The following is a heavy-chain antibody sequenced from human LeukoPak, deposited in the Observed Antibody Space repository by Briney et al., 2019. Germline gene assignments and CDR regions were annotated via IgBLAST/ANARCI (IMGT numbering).Heavy chain of an antibody. CDR3: AREWDDYVWGSYRYIRGPFDY. CDR2: ISSSSSTI. Sequence: PGGSLRLSCAASGFTFSSYSMNWVRQAPGKGLEWVSYISSSSSTIYYADSVKGRFTISRDNAKNSLYLQMNSLRAEDTAVYYCAREWDDYVWGSYRYIRGPFDYWGQGTLVTVSS. CDR1: GFTFSSYS. V-gene: IGHV3-48*04. D-gene: IGHD3-16*02. J-gene: IGHJ4*02.